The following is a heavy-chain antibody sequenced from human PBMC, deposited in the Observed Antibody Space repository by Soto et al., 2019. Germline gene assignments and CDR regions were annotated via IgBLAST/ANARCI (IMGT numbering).Heavy chain of an antibody. CDR3: ARAVAATEYYYYYYMDV. Sequence: ASGKVSCKASGYTFTSYDINWVRQATGQGLEWMGWMNPNSGNTGYVQKFQGRVTMTRNTSISTAYMELSSLRSEDTAVYYCARAVAATEYYYYYYMDVWGKGTTVTVSS. V-gene: IGHV1-8*01. CDR1: GYTFTSYD. CDR2: MNPNSGNT. D-gene: IGHD2-15*01. J-gene: IGHJ6*03.